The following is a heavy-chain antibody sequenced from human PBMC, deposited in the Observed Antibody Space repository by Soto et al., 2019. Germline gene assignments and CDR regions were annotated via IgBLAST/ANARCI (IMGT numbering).Heavy chain of an antibody. CDR3: ARGGGITGPTPAPYYYGMDV. CDR1: GYTFTSYG. J-gene: IGHJ6*02. CDR2: ISAYNGNT. D-gene: IGHD1-20*01. Sequence: GASVKVSCKASGYTFTSYGISWVRQAPGQGLEWMGWISAYNGNTNYAQKLQGRVTMTTDTSTSTAYMELRSLRSDDTAVYYCARGGGITGPTPAPYYYGMDVWGQGTTVTVSS. V-gene: IGHV1-18*01.